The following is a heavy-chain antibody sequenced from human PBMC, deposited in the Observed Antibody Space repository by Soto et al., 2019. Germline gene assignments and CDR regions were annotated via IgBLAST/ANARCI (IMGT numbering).Heavy chain of an antibody. CDR2: IIPILGIA. J-gene: IGHJ6*02. Sequence: QVQLVQSGAEVKKPGSSVKVSCKASGGTFSSYTISWVRQAPGQGLEWMGRIIPILGIANYAQKFQGRVTMTADKSTSTAYMELSSLRSEDTAVYYCARVYYDILTGYQDYYYGMDVWGQGTTVTVSS. CDR3: ARVYYDILTGYQDYYYGMDV. CDR1: GGTFSSYT. V-gene: IGHV1-69*02. D-gene: IGHD3-9*01.